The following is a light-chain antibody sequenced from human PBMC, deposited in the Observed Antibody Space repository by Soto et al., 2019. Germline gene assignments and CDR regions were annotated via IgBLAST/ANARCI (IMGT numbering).Light chain of an antibody. V-gene: IGKV4-1*01. CDR2: GAS. J-gene: IGKJ3*01. CDR1: QSVLYSSNNKNY. Sequence: DIVMTQSPDSLAVSLGERATINCKSSQSVLYSSNNKNYLAWYQQNPGHPPKLLIYGASTRESGVPDRFSGSGSGTDFTLTINRLQAEDVAVYYCQQYYNTPFTFGPGTKVYIK. CDR3: QQYYNTPFT.